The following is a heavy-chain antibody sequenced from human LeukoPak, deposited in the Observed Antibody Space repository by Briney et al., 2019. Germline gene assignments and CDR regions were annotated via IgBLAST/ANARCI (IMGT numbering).Heavy chain of an antibody. CDR2: IYYSGST. CDR3: ARADGTGGPYDY. Sequence: SETLSLTCTVSGGSISSYYWSWIRQPPGKGLEWIGYIYYSGSTNYNPSLKSRVTISVDTSKNQFSLKLSSVTAADTAVYYCARADGTGGPYDYWGQGTLVTVSS. J-gene: IGHJ4*02. D-gene: IGHD3/OR15-3a*01. V-gene: IGHV4-59*08. CDR1: GGSISSYY.